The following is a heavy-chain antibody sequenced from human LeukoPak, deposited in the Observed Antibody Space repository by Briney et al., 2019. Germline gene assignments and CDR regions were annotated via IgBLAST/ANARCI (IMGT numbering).Heavy chain of an antibody. Sequence: SETLSLTCTVSGGSISSYYWSWIRQPPGKGLEWIGYIYYSGGTNYNPSLKSRVTISVDTSKNQFSLKLSSVTAADTAVYYCARLLYYDSSDYYYWFDPWGQGTLVTVSS. V-gene: IGHV4-59*01. CDR3: ARLLYYDSSDYYYWFDP. J-gene: IGHJ5*02. D-gene: IGHD3-22*01. CDR2: IYYSGGT. CDR1: GGSISSYY.